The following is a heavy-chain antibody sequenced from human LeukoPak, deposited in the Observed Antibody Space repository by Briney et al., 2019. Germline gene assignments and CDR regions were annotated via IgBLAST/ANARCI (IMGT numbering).Heavy chain of an antibody. CDR2: INPNSGDT. CDR3: ARRYSSNYYYYYYMDV. V-gene: IGHV1-2*02. Sequence: ASVKVSCKASGYTFSGYYIHWVRQAPGQGLEWMGWINPNSGDTKLAQKFQGRVTMTRDTSISTAYMELSRLRSDDTAVYYCARRYSSNYYYYYYMDVWGKGTTVTISS. D-gene: IGHD6-13*01. J-gene: IGHJ6*03. CDR1: GYTFSGYY.